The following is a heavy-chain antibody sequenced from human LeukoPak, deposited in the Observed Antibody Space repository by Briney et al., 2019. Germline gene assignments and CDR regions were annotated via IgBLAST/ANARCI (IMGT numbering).Heavy chain of an antibody. CDR2: INPNSGGT. J-gene: IGHJ4*02. CDR3: ARGGYYYGSGSYSDY. D-gene: IGHD3-10*01. Sequence: GASVKVSCKASGYTFTGYYMHWVRQAPGQGLEWMGWINPNSGGTNYAQKFPGWVTMTRDTSISTAYMELSRLRSDDTAVYYCARGGYYYGSGSYSDYWGQGTLVTVSS. CDR1: GYTFTGYY. V-gene: IGHV1-2*04.